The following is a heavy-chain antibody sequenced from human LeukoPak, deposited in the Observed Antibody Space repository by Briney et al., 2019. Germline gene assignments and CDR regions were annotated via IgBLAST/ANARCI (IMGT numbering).Heavy chain of an antibody. V-gene: IGHV4-39*01. D-gene: IGHD6-6*01. CDR3: ARQGRGSSSI. CDR1: GGSISSSSYY. J-gene: IGHJ4*02. Sequence: PSETLSLTCTVSGGSISSSSYYWGWIRQPPGTGLEWIGSIYYSGSTYYNPSLKSRVTISVDTSKNQFSLKLSSVTAADTAVYYYARQGRGSSSIWGQGTLVTVSS. CDR2: IYYSGST.